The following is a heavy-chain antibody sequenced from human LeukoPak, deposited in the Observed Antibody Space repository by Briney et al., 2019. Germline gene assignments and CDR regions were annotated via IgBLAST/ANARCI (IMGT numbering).Heavy chain of an antibody. CDR1: GFTFSSYA. Sequence: GGSLRLSCAASGFTFSSYAMSWVRQAPGKGLEWVSAISGSGGSTYYADSVKGRFTISRDNSKNTLYLQMNSLRAEDTAVYYCAKILSFGVGFEYSSGWYYFDYWGQGTLVTVSS. J-gene: IGHJ4*02. D-gene: IGHD6-19*01. V-gene: IGHV3-23*01. CDR3: AKILSFGVGFEYSSGWYYFDY. CDR2: ISGSGGST.